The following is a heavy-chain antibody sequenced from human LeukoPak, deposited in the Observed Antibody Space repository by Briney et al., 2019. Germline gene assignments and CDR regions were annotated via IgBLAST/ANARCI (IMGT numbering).Heavy chain of an antibody. J-gene: IGHJ6*03. Sequence: SETLSLTCAVYGGSFSGYYWSWIRQPPGKGLEWIGEINHSGSTNYNPSLKSRVTISVDTSKSQFSLKLSSVTAADTAVYYCARGLSGSWYFFGYYYYYMDVWGKGTTVTVSS. V-gene: IGHV4-34*01. CDR3: ARGLSGSWYFFGYYYYYMDV. CDR2: INHSGST. CDR1: GGSFSGYY. D-gene: IGHD6-13*01.